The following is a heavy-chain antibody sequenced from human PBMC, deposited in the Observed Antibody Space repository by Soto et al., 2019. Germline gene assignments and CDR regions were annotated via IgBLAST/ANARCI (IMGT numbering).Heavy chain of an antibody. CDR1: GFTFSDYY. CDR3: ASPIGTMGRVFGHYGMDV. CDR2: ISSSGSTI. J-gene: IGHJ6*02. D-gene: IGHD3-10*01. Sequence: GGSLRLSCAASGFTFSDYYMSWIRQAPGKGLEWVSYISSSGSTIYYADSVKGRFTISRDNAKNSLYLQMNSLRAEDTAVYYCASPIGTMGRVFGHYGMDVWGQGTTVTVSS. V-gene: IGHV3-11*01.